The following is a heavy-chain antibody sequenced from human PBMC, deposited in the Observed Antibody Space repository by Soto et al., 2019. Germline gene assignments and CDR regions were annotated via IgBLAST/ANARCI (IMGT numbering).Heavy chain of an antibody. CDR1: CGSISSGDYY. J-gene: IGHJ5*02. CDR2: IYYSGST. CDR3: ARAPIMVRGVIDWFDP. V-gene: IGHV4-30-4*01. D-gene: IGHD3-10*01. Sequence: LSLTCTVSCGSISSGDYYWSWIRQPPGKGLEWIGYIYYSGSTYYNPSLKSRVTISVDTSKNQFSLKLSSVTAADTAVYYCARAPIMVRGVIDWFDPWGQGTLVTVSS.